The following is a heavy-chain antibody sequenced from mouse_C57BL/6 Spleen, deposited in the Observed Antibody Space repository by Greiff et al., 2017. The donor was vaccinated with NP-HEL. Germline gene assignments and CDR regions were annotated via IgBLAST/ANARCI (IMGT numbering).Heavy chain of an antibody. CDR2: INPGSGGT. V-gene: IGHV1-54*01. J-gene: IGHJ2*01. D-gene: IGHD2-4*01. CDR1: GYAFTNYL. CDR3: ARFYDYDLNYFDY. Sequence: VQLQQSGAELVRPGTSVKVSCKASGYAFTNYLIEWVKQRPGQGLEWIGVINPGSGGTNYNEKFKGKATLTADKSSSTAYMQLSSLTSEDSAVYFCARFYDYDLNYFDYWGQGTTLTVSS.